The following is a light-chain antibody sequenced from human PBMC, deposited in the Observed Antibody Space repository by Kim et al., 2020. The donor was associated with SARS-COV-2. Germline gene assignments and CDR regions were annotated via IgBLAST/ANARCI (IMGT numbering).Light chain of an antibody. CDR2: AAA. V-gene: IGKV1-27*01. J-gene: IGKJ1*01. Sequence: DIQLTQSPSSLSASIGDRVTITCRASQDIANSLAWYQQKPGKVPQVLIYAAATLQSGVPSRFSGSGSGTEFTLNIGSLQTEDVATYYCQKYNSAPWTFGPGTKVDIK. CDR3: QKYNSAPWT. CDR1: QDIANS.